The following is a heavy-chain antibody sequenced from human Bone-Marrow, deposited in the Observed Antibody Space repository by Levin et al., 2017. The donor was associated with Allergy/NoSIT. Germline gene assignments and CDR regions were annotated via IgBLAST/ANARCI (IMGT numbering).Heavy chain of an antibody. J-gene: IGHJ4*01. D-gene: IGHD3-16*02. CDR3: ARGLRDSIITFGGVIGVLGFDC. CDR1: GYTFKTYA. Sequence: SLKISCSASGYTFKTYAMHWVRQTPAKGLEWVAVISYDGSNTFYADSVKGRFTISRDNSKNTLYLQMSSLTVEDTAVYFCARGLRDSIITFGGVIGVLGFDCWGHGTLVTVSS. V-gene: IGHV3-30*04. CDR2: ISYDGSNT.